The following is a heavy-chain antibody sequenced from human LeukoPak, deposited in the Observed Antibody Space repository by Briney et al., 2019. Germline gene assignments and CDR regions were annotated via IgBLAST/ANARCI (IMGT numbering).Heavy chain of an antibody. CDR2: MNPNSGNT. Sequence: ASVKVSCKASGYTFTSYDINWVRQATGQGLEWMGWMNPNSGNTGCAQKFQGRVTMTRNTSISTAYMELSSLRSEDTAVYYCARGAVVPAAFYYYYYMDVWGKGTTVTVSS. CDR3: ARGAVVPAAFYYYYYMDV. V-gene: IGHV1-8*01. CDR1: GYTFTSYD. D-gene: IGHD2-2*01. J-gene: IGHJ6*03.